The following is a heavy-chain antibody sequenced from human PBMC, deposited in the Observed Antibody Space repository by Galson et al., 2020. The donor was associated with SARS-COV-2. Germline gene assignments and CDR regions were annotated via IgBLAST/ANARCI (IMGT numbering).Heavy chain of an antibody. J-gene: IGHJ5*02. D-gene: IGHD3-3*01. Sequence: SETLSLTCTVSGGSISSGGYYWSWIRQHPGKGLEWIGYIYYSGSTYYNPSLKSQVTISVDTSKNQFSLKLSSVTAADTAVYYCARDPATIFGVVIGSWFDPWGQGTLVTVSS. V-gene: IGHV4-31*01. CDR2: IYYSGST. CDR3: ARDPATIFGVVIGSWFDP. CDR1: GGSISSGGYY.